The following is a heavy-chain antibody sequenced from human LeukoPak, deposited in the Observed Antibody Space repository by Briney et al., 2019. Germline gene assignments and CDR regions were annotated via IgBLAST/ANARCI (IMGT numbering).Heavy chain of an antibody. J-gene: IGHJ6*03. V-gene: IGHV1-46*01. CDR3: ARGTRQGYYYYYMDV. CDR2: INPSGGST. CDR1: GYTFTSYY. D-gene: IGHD1-14*01. Sequence: ASVKVSCKASGYTFTSYYMHWVRQAPGQGLEWMGIINPSGGSTSYAQKFQGRVTITRNTSISTAYMELSSLRSEDTAVYYCARGTRQGYYYYYMDVWGKGTTVTVSS.